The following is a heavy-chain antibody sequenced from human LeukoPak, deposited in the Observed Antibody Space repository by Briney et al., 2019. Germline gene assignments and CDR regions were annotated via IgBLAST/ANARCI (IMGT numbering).Heavy chain of an antibody. CDR2: IYPGDSDA. V-gene: IGHV5-51*01. CDR1: GYSFTNYW. J-gene: IGHJ4*02. D-gene: IGHD1-26*01. CDR3: ARRRDLYSGSYYPFDY. Sequence: GESLKISCKGSGYSFTNYWIGWVRPMPGKGLKWMGIIYPGDSDARYSPSLQGQVTISADKSISTAYLQWSSLKASDTAMYYCARRRDLYSGSYYPFDYWGQGTLVTVSS.